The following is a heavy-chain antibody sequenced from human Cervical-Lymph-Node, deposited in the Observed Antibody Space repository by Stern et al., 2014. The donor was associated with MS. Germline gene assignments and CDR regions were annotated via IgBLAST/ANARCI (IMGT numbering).Heavy chain of an antibody. CDR3: VAYGSGRRGGFDH. Sequence: QVQLVESGAEVKKPGASVKVSCKASGYKFIDYYMHWVRQAPGQGLSWVGVIDPRVGSSVSAETIQGRVNMTRDTSTNTVYMELSSLRCDDTAVYYCVAYGSGRRGGFDHWGQGTLVTVSS. CDR2: IDPRVGSS. D-gene: IGHD3-10*01. V-gene: IGHV1-46*01. J-gene: IGHJ4*02. CDR1: GYKFIDYY.